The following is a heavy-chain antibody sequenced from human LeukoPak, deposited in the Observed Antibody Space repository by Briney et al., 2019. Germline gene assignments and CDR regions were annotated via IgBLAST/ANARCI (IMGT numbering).Heavy chain of an antibody. CDR1: GYTLTELS. V-gene: IGHV1-24*01. J-gene: IGHJ4*02. D-gene: IGHD3-3*01. CDR2: FDPEDGET. CDR3: ALSYDFWSGYYTGFLNY. Sequence: ASVKVSCKVSGYTLTELSMHWVRQAPGKGLEWMGGFDPEDGETIYAQKFQGRVTMTEDTSTDTAYMELSSLRSEDTAVYYCALSYDFWSGYYTGFLNYWGQGTPVTVSS.